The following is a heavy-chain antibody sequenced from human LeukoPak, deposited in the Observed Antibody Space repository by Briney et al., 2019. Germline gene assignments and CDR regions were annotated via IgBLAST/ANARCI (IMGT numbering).Heavy chain of an antibody. D-gene: IGHD4-17*01. CDR3: ARDSYGDYYFDY. CDR2: ISVSGTVT. Sequence: GGSLRLSCAASGFSLSSYAFNWVRQSPGKGLEWVSQISVSGTVTLYADSVKGRFIVSRDNSKNTLYLQMNSLRAEDTAVYYCARDSYGDYYFDYWGQGTLVTVSS. CDR1: GFSLSSYA. J-gene: IGHJ4*02. V-gene: IGHV3-23*01.